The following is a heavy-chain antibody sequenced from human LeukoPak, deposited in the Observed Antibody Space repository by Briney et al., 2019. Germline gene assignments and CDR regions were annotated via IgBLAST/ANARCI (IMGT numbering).Heavy chain of an antibody. V-gene: IGHV1-2*02. CDR3: ARGYGGNSVDY. Sequence: ASVKVSCKASGYTFTTYYMHWVRQAPGQGLEWMGWINPNSGGTNYAQEFQGRVTMTRDTSISTAYMEVSRLRSDDTAIYYCARGYGGNSVDYWGQGTLVTVSS. CDR1: GYTFTTYY. CDR2: INPNSGGT. D-gene: IGHD4-23*01. J-gene: IGHJ4*02.